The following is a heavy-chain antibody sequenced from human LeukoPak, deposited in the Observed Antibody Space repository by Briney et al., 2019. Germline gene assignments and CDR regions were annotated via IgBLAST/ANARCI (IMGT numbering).Heavy chain of an antibody. D-gene: IGHD2-2*01. CDR3: ARDGVPAAPVGDYYFDY. V-gene: IGHV3-30*04. CDR1: GFTFSSYA. Sequence: PGGFLRLSCAASGFTFSSYAMHWVRQAPGKGLEWVAVISYDGSNKYYADSVKGRFTISRDNSKNTLYLQMNSLRAEDTAVYYCARDGVPAAPVGDYYFDYWGQGTLVTVSS. J-gene: IGHJ4*02. CDR2: ISYDGSNK.